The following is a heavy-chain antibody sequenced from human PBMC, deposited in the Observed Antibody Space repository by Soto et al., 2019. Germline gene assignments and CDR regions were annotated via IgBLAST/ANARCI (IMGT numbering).Heavy chain of an antibody. CDR1: GFTFSNAW. D-gene: IGHD2-21*01. CDR3: TTKPLDIVVVPAGGAYCGGDCYAAEYFQH. CDR2: IKSKTDGGTT. Sequence: GGSLRLSCAASGFTFSNAWMSWVRQAPGKGLEWVGRIKSKTDGGTTDYAAPVKGRFTISRDDSKNTLYLQMKCLKTEDTAVYYCTTKPLDIVVVPAGGAYCGGDCYAAEYFQHWGQGTLVTVSS. V-gene: IGHV3-15*01. J-gene: IGHJ1*01.